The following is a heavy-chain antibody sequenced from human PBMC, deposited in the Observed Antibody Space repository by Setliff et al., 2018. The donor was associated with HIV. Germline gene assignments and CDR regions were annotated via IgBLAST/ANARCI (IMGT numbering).Heavy chain of an antibody. CDR1: GFTFSDYW. V-gene: IGHV3-7*03. CDR3: ARGRRVSSNYYYYYYMDV. J-gene: IGHJ6*03. D-gene: IGHD2-2*01. CDR2: IKQDGSEK. Sequence: GGSLRLSCAASGFTFSDYWMTWVRQAPGKGLEWVANIKQDGSEKYCVDSVKGRFTISRDNAKNSLYLQMNSLGAEDTAVYYCARGRRVSSNYYYYYYMDVWGKGTKVTVSS.